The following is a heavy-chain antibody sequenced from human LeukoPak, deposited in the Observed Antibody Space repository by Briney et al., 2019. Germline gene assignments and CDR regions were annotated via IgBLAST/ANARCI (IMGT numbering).Heavy chain of an antibody. CDR3: ARQYSSSWSFDY. J-gene: IGHJ4*02. D-gene: IGHD6-13*01. CDR1: GGSISSYY. V-gene: IGHV4-4*09. Sequence: SETLSLTCTVSGGSISSYYWSWIRQPPGKGLEWIGYIYTSGSTSYNPSLKSRVTISVDTSKNQFSLKLSSVTAADTAVYYCARQYSSSWSFDYWGQGTLVTVSS. CDR2: IYTSGST.